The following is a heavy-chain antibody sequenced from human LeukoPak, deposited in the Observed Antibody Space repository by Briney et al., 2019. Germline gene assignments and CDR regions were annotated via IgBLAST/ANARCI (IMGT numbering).Heavy chain of an antibody. D-gene: IGHD3-16*02. CDR2: IHPSTGNP. V-gene: IGHV7-4-1*02. CDR3: ARAFQSLGGLSLPDY. CDR1: GYTFTSYD. J-gene: IGHJ4*02. Sequence: ASAKVSCKASGYTFTSYDINWVRQATGPGLEWMGWIHPSTGNPTYAQGFTGRFVFSLDTSVSTTYLQISSLKAEDTAVYFCARAFQSLGGLSLPDYWGQGTLVTVSS.